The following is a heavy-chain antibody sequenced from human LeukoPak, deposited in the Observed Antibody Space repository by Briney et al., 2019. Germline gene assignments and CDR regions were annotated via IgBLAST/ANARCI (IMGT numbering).Heavy chain of an antibody. D-gene: IGHD4-17*01. CDR3: ARDSATTDSFDY. CDR1: GGSFSSFY. Sequence: PSETLSLTCTVSGGSFSSFYWSWIRQPARKGLEWIGRIYTSGSTTYNPSLRSRVTMSVDTSKNQFSLKLSSVTAADTAVYYCARDSATTDSFDYWGQGTLVTVSS. CDR2: IYTSGST. V-gene: IGHV4-4*07. J-gene: IGHJ4*02.